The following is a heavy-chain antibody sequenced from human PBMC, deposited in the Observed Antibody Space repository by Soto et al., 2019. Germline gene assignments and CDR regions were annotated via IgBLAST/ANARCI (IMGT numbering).Heavy chain of an antibody. J-gene: IGHJ6*02. CDR3: ARDTARAMVRIYYGMDV. CDR1: GFTFSNAW. D-gene: IGHD3-10*01. Sequence: GGSLRLSCASSGFTFSNAWMNWVRQAPGKGLEWVAVISYDGSNKYYADSVKGRFTISRDNSKNTLYLQMNSLRAGDTAVYYCARDTARAMVRIYYGMDVWGQGTTVTVSS. V-gene: IGHV3-30*03. CDR2: ISYDGSNK.